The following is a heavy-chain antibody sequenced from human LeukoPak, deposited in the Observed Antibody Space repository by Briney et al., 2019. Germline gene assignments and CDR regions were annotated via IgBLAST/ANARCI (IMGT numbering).Heavy chain of an antibody. CDR3: ARSVAAPHYFDY. CDR1: GGSFSGYY. Sequence: PSETLSLTCAVYGGSFSGYYWSWIRQPPGKGLEWIGEINHSGSTNYNPSLKSRVTISVDTSKNQFSLKLSSATAADTAVYYCARSVAAPHYFDYWGQGTLVTVSS. V-gene: IGHV4-34*01. J-gene: IGHJ4*02. CDR2: INHSGST. D-gene: IGHD6-6*01.